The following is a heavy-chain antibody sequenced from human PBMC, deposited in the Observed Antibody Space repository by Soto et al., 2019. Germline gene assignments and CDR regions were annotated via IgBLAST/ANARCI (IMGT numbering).Heavy chain of an antibody. V-gene: IGHV4-34*01. J-gene: IGHJ5*02. D-gene: IGHD3-3*01. Sequence: PSETLSLTCAVYGGSFSGYYWSWIRQPPGKGLEWIGEINHSGSTNYNPSLKSRVTISVDTSKNQFSLKLSSVTAAGTAVYYCARGGITIFGVVNSGWFDPWGQGTLVTVSS. CDR1: GGSFSGYY. CDR3: ARGGITIFGVVNSGWFDP. CDR2: INHSGST.